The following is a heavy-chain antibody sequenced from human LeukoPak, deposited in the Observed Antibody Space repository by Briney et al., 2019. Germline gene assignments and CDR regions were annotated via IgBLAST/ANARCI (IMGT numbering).Heavy chain of an antibody. CDR3: ARGSNYYDSSGYYRTQYFQH. CDR1: GGTFSSYA. Sequence: SVKVSCKASGGTFSSYAISWVRQAPGQGLEWMGGIIPIFGTANYAQKFQGRVTITADESTSTAYMELSSLRAEDTAVYYCARGSNYYDSSGYYRTQYFQHWGQGTLVTVSS. V-gene: IGHV1-69*13. CDR2: IIPIFGTA. D-gene: IGHD3-22*01. J-gene: IGHJ1*01.